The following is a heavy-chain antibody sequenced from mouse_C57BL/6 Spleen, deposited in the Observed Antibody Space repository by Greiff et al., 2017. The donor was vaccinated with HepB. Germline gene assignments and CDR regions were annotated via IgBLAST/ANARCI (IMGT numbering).Heavy chain of an antibody. CDR2: IDPSDSYT. CDR3: ARSPFITAVVANFDY. Sequence: QVQLQQPGAELVKPGASVKLSCKASGYTFTSYWMQWVKQRPGQGLEWIGEIDPSDSYTNYNQKFKGKATLTVDTSSSTAYMQLSSLTSEDSAVYYCARSPFITAVVANFDYWGQGTTLTVSS. D-gene: IGHD1-1*01. V-gene: IGHV1-50*01. CDR1: GYTFTSYW. J-gene: IGHJ2*01.